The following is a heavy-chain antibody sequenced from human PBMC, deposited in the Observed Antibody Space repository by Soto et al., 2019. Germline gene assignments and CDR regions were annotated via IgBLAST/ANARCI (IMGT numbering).Heavy chain of an antibody. D-gene: IGHD1-26*01. CDR1: GFTFSSYA. J-gene: IGHJ6*03. CDR2: ISGSGGST. Sequence: VGSLRLSCAASGFTFSSYAMSWVRQAPGKGLEWVSAISGSGGSTYYADSVKGRFTISRDNSKNTLYLQMNSLRAEDTAVYYCAKKSGDYYYYMDVWGKGTTVTVSS. V-gene: IGHV3-23*01. CDR3: AKKSGDYYYYMDV.